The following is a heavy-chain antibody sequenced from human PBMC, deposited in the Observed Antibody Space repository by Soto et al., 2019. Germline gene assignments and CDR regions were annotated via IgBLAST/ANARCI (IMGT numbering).Heavy chain of an antibody. CDR1: GFTFSAYY. D-gene: IGHD2-15*01. Sequence: GGSLRLSCAASGFTFSAYYMSWSRQAPGKGLEWVSYISSSGSTIYYADSVKGRFTISRDNAKNSLYLQMNSLRAEDTAVYYCASGVVVVAAKNYWGQGTLVTVSS. CDR2: ISSSGSTI. CDR3: ASGVVVVAAKNY. V-gene: IGHV3-11*01. J-gene: IGHJ4*02.